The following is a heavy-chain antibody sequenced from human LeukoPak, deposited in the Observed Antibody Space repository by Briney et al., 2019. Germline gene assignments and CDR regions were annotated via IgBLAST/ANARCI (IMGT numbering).Heavy chain of an antibody. CDR3: AKGGAIWFGELLYPVDY. CDR1: GFTFSSYG. J-gene: IGHJ4*02. D-gene: IGHD3-10*01. V-gene: IGHV3-23*01. Sequence: SGGSLRLSCAASGFTFSSYGMSWVRQAPGKGLEWVSAISGSGGSTYYADSMKGRFTISRDNSKNTLYLQMNSLRAEDTAVYYCAKGGAIWFGELLYPVDYWGQGTLVTVSS. CDR2: ISGSGGST.